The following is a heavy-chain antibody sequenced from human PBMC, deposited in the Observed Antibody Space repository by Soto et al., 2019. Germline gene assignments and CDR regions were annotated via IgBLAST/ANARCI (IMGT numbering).Heavy chain of an antibody. J-gene: IGHJ4*02. CDR3: ARALSSGYDSYYFDY. CDR1: SYLISSGYF. Sequence: XATMSLTFSVCSYLISSGYFWCWFRQTPGKGLEWLGSIDYSGKTCKNPSLKSRVSASVDLSQNQFSLNLRSVTAADTAVYFCARALSSGYDSYYFDYSGEPILVTV. V-gene: IGHV4-38-2*01. D-gene: IGHD3-22*01. CDR2: IDYSGKT.